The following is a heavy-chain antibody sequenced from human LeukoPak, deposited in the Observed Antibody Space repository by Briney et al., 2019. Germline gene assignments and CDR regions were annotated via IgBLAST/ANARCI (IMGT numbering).Heavy chain of an antibody. Sequence: GGSLRLSCAASGFTFSSYWMSWVRQAPGKGLEWVANIKQDGSEKYYVDSVKGRFTISRDNAKNSLYLQMNSLRAEDTAVYYCARDVYQWELIGLNWFDPWGQGTLVTVSS. D-gene: IGHD1-26*01. V-gene: IGHV3-7*01. CDR3: ARDVYQWELIGLNWFDP. CDR2: IKQDGSEK. J-gene: IGHJ5*02. CDR1: GFTFSSYW.